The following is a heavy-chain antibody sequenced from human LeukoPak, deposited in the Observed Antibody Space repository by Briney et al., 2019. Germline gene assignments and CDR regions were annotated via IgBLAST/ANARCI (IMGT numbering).Heavy chain of an antibody. CDR3: ARGRQQLGP. V-gene: IGHV4-59*01. Sequence: LETLSLTFTVSGGSISRYYWSWLRQPPGKGLEWIGYIYYSGSTNYNPSLKSRVTISVATSKNQFSLKLSSVSAADTAVYYCARGRQQLGPWGKGTLVTVSS. CDR2: IYYSGST. J-gene: IGHJ5*02. D-gene: IGHD6-13*01. CDR1: GGSISRYY.